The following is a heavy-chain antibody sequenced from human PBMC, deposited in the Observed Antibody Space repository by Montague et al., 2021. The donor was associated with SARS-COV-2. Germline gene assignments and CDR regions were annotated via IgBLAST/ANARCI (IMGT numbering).Heavy chain of an antibody. D-gene: IGHD3-10*01. CDR1: GGSMSSYH. J-gene: IGHJ4*02. CDR2: VSYRGST. CDR3: ARDVRYYYDQ. Sequence: SETLSLTCSVSGGSMSSYHWVWIRQPPGMGLEWIGYVSYRGSTNYNLSLKSRVTISLDTSKNRFSLRVTSVTAADTAVYYCARDVRYYYDQWGQGILVTVSS. V-gene: IGHV4-59*01.